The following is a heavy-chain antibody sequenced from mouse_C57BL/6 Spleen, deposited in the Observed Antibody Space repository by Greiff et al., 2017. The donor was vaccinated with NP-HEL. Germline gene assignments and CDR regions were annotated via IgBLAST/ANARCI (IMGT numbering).Heavy chain of an antibody. Sequence: QVQLQQPGAELVRPGSSVKLSCKASGYTFTSYWMHWVKQRPIQGLEWIGNIDPSDSETHYNQKFKDKATLTVDKSSSTAYMQLSSLTSENYEVYYCARSRYDNHVENYAMDYWGQGTSVTVSS. CDR1: GYTFTSYW. CDR2: IDPSDSET. CDR3: ARSRYDNHVENYAMDY. D-gene: IGHD2-10*02. J-gene: IGHJ4*01. V-gene: IGHV1-52*01.